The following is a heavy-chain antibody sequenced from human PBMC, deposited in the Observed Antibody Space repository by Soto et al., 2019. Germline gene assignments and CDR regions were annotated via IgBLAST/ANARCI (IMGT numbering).Heavy chain of an antibody. CDR3: ARGRSGYDSGELDY. D-gene: IGHD5-12*01. CDR2: IIPILGIA. CDR1: GGTFSSYT. J-gene: IGHJ4*02. V-gene: IGHV1-69*02. Sequence: GASVKVSCKASGGTFSSYTISWVRQAPGQGLEWMGRIIPILGIANYAQKFQGRVTITADKSTSTAYMELSSLRSEDTAVYYCARGRSGYDSGELDYWGQGTLVTVSS.